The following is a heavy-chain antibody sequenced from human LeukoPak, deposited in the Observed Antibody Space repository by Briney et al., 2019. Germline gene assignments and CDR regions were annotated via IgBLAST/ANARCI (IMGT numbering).Heavy chain of an antibody. CDR3: ARVGAYCSGGSCYGVTYYYYYMDV. Sequence: ASVKVSCKASGYTFTSYGISWVRQAPGQGLEWMGWISAYNGNTNYAQKLQGRVTMTTDTSTSTAYMELSSLRSEDTAVYYCARVGAYCSGGSCYGVTYYYYYMDVWGKGTTVTISS. J-gene: IGHJ6*03. CDR1: GYTFTSYG. V-gene: IGHV1-18*01. D-gene: IGHD2-15*01. CDR2: ISAYNGNT.